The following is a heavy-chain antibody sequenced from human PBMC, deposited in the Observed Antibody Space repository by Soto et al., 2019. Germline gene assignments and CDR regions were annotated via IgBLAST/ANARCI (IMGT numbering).Heavy chain of an antibody. V-gene: IGHV4-4*02. CDR3: AKVSGSYYYGMDV. CDR2: IYHSGST. J-gene: IGHJ6*02. Sequence: SLTCAVSGGSISSINWWSWVRQPPGKGLEWIGEIYHSGSTNYNPSLKSRVTISVDKSKNQFSLKLSSVTAADTAVYYCAKVSGSYYYGMDVWGQGTTVTVSS. D-gene: IGHD1-26*01. CDR1: GGSISSINW.